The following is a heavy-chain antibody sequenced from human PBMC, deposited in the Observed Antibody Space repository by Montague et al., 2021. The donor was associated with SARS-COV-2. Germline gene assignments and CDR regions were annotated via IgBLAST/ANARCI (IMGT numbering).Heavy chain of an antibody. V-gene: IGHV4-39*01. Sequence: ETLSLTCTVSGGSISSSSYYWGWIRQPPGKGLEWIGSIYYSGSTYYNPSLKSRVTISVDTSKNQFSLKLSSVTAADTAVYYCARFPYYYDSSGSFDYWGQGTLVTVSS. CDR2: IYYSGST. D-gene: IGHD3-22*01. J-gene: IGHJ4*02. CDR3: ARFPYYYDSSGSFDY. CDR1: GGSISSSSYY.